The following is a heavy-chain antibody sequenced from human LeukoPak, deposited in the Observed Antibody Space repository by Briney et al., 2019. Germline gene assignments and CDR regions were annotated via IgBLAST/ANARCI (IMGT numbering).Heavy chain of an antibody. CDR2: IGNTET. Sequence: GGSLRLSCAASGFTFSNYAMSWVRQAPGKGLEWVSGIGNTETYYADSVKGRFTISRDNSKNTIYLHMNNLRAEDTALYYCAKDGQAFNSNWDYFDSWGQGTLVTVSS. V-gene: IGHV3-23*01. J-gene: IGHJ4*02. D-gene: IGHD7-27*01. CDR1: GFTFSNYA. CDR3: AKDGQAFNSNWDYFDS.